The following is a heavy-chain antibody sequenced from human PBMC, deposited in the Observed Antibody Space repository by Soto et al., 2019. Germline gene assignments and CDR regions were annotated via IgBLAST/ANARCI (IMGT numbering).Heavy chain of an antibody. CDR1: GFSLSNYA. CDR2: ISVRGVT. Sequence: EMQLLESGGGLVXPGESLRLSCAASGFSLSNYAMSWVRQAPGXGLXXVSVISVRGVTFTAGAVKDRFTXXXXXXXXXXXXXXXXXXXXDTAVYYCAKQQGSGTPYYYSMDVWGQGTTVTVSS. CDR3: AKQQGSGTPYYYSMDV. J-gene: IGHJ6*02. D-gene: IGHD3-10*01. V-gene: IGHV3-23*01.